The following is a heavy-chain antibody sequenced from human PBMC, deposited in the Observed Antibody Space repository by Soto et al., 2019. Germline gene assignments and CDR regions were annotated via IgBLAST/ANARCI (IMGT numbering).Heavy chain of an antibody. CDR1: GASISTHY. Sequence: PSETLSLTCTVSGASISTHYWSWIRQPPGKGLEWIGSIYYSGSTDYNPSLKSRVTISVDTSKNQFSLKLSSVTAADTAVYYCARLVKYQLLPNNQLNYYYYMDVWGKGTTVTVSS. D-gene: IGHD2-2*01. J-gene: IGHJ6*03. V-gene: IGHV4-59*08. CDR3: ARLVKYQLLPNNQLNYYYYMDV. CDR2: IYYSGST.